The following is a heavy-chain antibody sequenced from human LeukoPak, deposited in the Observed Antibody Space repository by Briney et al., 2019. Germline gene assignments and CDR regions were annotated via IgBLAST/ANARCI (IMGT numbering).Heavy chain of an antibody. D-gene: IGHD7-27*01. CDR3: AAWGLYNY. V-gene: IGHV3-7*01. CDR2: INLHGSVK. CDR1: GFTLSDYW. J-gene: IGHJ4*02. Sequence: PGGSLRLSCAASGFTLSDYWMNWVRQAPAKGLEWVANINLHGSVKLHVDSVEGRFTISRDNAKNSLFLQMTSLKVEDTAVYYCAAWGLYNYWGQGTLVTVSS.